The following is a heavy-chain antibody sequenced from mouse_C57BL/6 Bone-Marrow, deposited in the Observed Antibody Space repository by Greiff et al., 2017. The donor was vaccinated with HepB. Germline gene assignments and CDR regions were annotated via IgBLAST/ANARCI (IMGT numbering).Heavy chain of an antibody. V-gene: IGHV1-55*01. CDR3: GMVTTGDYYAMDY. CDR2: IYPGSGST. D-gene: IGHD2-2*01. Sequence: QVQLQQSGAELVKPGASVKMSCKASGYTFTSYWITWVKQRPGQGLEWIGDIYPGSGSTNYNEKFKSKATLTVDTSSSTAYMQLSSLTSEDSAVYYCGMVTTGDYYAMDYWGQGTSVTVSS. J-gene: IGHJ4*01. CDR1: GYTFTSYW.